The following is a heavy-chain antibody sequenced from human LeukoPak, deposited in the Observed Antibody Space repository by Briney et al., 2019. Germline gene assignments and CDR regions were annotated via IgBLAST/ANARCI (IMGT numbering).Heavy chain of an antibody. J-gene: IGHJ4*02. D-gene: IGHD3-22*01. Sequence: ASVKVSCKASGYTFTGYYMHWVRQAPGQGLEWMGWINPNSGGTNYAQKFQGRVTMTRDTSISTAYMELSRLRSDETAVYYCARVGDYYDSSGYPIDDYWGQGTLVTVSS. CDR3: ARVGDYYDSSGYPIDDY. CDR1: GYTFTGYY. CDR2: INPNSGGT. V-gene: IGHV1-2*02.